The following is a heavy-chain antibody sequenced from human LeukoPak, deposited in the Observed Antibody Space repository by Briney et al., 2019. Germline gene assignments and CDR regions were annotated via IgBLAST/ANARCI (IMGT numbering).Heavy chain of an antibody. CDR1: GFTFSSYW. J-gene: IGHJ4*02. Sequence: PGGSLRLSCAASGFTFSSYWVTWVRQAPGKGLEWVASIKQDGSENYYVDSVKGRFTISRDNAKNSLYLQMNSLRAEDTAVYHCARTRSGENYWGQGTLVTVSS. CDR3: ARTRSGENY. D-gene: IGHD2-15*01. V-gene: IGHV3-7*04. CDR2: IKQDGSEN.